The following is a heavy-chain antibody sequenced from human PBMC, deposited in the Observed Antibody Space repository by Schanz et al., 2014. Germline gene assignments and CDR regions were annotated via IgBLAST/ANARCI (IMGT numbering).Heavy chain of an antibody. J-gene: IGHJ6*02. Sequence: EVQLLESGGGLVQPGGSLRLSCVASGFTFFGSFAMSWVRQAPGKGLEWVSGMSGSGSTADYADSVKGRFTISRDNSRKTLYLQMNRLRADDTAVYYCASVIMVAGNHRDGRDVWGQGTTVIVSS. CDR2: MSGSGSTA. CDR3: ASVIMVAGNHRDGRDV. CDR1: GFTFFGSFA. D-gene: IGHD6-19*01. V-gene: IGHV3-23*01.